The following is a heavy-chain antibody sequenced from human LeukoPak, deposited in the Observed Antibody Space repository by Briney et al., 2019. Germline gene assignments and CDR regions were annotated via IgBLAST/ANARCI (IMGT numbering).Heavy chain of an antibody. CDR2: IYYSGST. D-gene: IGHD4-17*01. CDR3: AREGYGDYGSPFDY. CDR1: GFTFSSYS. J-gene: IGHJ4*02. V-gene: IGHV4-59*01. Sequence: GSLRLSCAASGFTFSSYSMNWVRQPPGKGLEWIGYIYYSGSTNYNPSLKSRVTISVDTSKNQFSLKLSSVTAADTAVYYCAREGYGDYGSPFDYWGQGTLVTVSS.